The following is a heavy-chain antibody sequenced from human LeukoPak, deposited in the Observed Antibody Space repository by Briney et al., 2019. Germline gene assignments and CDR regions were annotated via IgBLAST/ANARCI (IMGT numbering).Heavy chain of an antibody. Sequence: GESLKISCKGSGYSFTSYWITWVRQMPGKGLEWMGIIYPGDSDTRYSPSFQGQVTISADKSISIAYLQWSGLKASDTAMYYCTALDCSGGSCSSTGFDYWGQGTLVTVSS. CDR3: TALDCSGGSCSSTGFDY. D-gene: IGHD2-15*01. V-gene: IGHV5-51*01. CDR1: GYSFTSYW. CDR2: IYPGDSDT. J-gene: IGHJ4*02.